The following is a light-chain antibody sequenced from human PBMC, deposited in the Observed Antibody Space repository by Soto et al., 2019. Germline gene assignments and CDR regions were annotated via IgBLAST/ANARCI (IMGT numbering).Light chain of an antibody. CDR1: QSVLYSSNNKNY. CDR3: QQYYAGRT. Sequence: DIEMTQSPDSLAVSLGERATINCKSSQSVLYSSNNKNYLAWYQQKPGQPPKLLIYWASTRESGVPDRFTGSGSGTDFTLTSSSLQAEDVAVYYCQQYYAGRTFGQGTKVEIK. J-gene: IGKJ1*01. V-gene: IGKV4-1*01. CDR2: WAS.